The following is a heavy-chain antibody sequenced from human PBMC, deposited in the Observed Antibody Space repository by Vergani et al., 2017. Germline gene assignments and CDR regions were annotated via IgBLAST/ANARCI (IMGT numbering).Heavy chain of an antibody. CDR3: ARGRDGYNSYYFDY. J-gene: IGHJ4*02. D-gene: IGHD5-24*01. Sequence: QVQLQESGPGLVKPSETLSLTCTVSGGSISSYYWSWIRQPPGKGLEWIGYIYYSGSTNYNPSLKSRVTISVDTSKNQFSLKLSSVTAADTAVYYCARGRDGYNSYYFDYWGQGTLVTVSS. CDR2: IYYSGST. V-gene: IGHV4-59*01. CDR1: GGSISSYY.